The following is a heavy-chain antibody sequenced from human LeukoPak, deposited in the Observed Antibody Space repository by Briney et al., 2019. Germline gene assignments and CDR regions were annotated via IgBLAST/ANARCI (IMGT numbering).Heavy chain of an antibody. D-gene: IGHD5-18*01. CDR1: GFTFSSYA. CDR2: ISGSGGST. Sequence: GGSLRLSCAASGFTFSSYAMSWVRQAPGKGLEWVSAISGSGGSTYYADSVKGRFTISRDNSKNTLYLQMNSLRAEDTAVYYCAKDKKNTAMVGSSTKYGMDVWGQGTMVTVSS. V-gene: IGHV3-23*01. CDR3: AKDKKNTAMVGSSTKYGMDV. J-gene: IGHJ6*02.